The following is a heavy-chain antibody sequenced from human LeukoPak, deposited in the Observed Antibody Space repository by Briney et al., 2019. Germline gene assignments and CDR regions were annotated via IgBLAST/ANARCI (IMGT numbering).Heavy chain of an antibody. D-gene: IGHD4-11*01. Sequence: GGSLRLSCAASGFTFSSYSMNWVRQAPGKGLEWVSFITSSGNTMYYADSVKGRFTISRDNAKNSLYLQMNSLRADDTAVYYCARLRSKYWFDPWGQGTLVTVSS. CDR2: ITSSGNTM. J-gene: IGHJ5*02. V-gene: IGHV3-48*04. CDR3: ARLRSKYWFDP. CDR1: GFTFSSYS.